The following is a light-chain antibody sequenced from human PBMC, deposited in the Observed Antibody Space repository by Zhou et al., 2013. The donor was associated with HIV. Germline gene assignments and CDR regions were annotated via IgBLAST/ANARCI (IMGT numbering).Light chain of an antibody. J-gene: IGKJ2*01. CDR1: QGISSY. CDR2: AAS. CDR3: QQSYTTPYT. Sequence: DIQLTQSPSFLSASVGDRVTITCRASQGISSYLAWYQQKPGKAPNLLIYAASSLQGGVPSRFSGSGSGTDFTLTITSLQPADFATYYCQQSYTTPYTFGQGTRLEI. V-gene: IGKV1-39*01.